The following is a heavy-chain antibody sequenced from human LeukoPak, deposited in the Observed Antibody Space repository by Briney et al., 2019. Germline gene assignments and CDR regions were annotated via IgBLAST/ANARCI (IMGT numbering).Heavy chain of an antibody. CDR1: GGSISSYY. CDR2: IYYSGST. V-gene: IGHV4-59*08. D-gene: IGHD4-23*01. Sequence: SETLSLTCTVSGGSISSYYWSWIRQPPGKGLEWIGYIYYSGSTNYNPSLKSRVTVSVDTSKNQFSLNLRSVTAADAAAYCCARQSRTWAGGAWYYFDYWGQGILVTVSS. J-gene: IGHJ4*02. CDR3: ARQSRTWAGGAWYYFDY.